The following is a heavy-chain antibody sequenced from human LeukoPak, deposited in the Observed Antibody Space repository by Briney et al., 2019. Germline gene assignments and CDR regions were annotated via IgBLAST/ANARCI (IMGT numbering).Heavy chain of an antibody. V-gene: IGHV3-23*01. CDR2: ISGSGGST. CDR1: EFTYSSYP. D-gene: IGHD4-23*01. J-gene: IGHJ4*02. Sequence: GGSLRLSCAASEFTYSSYPVNWVRQAPGKGLEWVSAISGSGGSTYYADSVKGRFTISRDNSKNTLYLQMDSLRAEDTAVYYCARWRANSAFDYWGQGTLVTVSS. CDR3: ARWRANSAFDY.